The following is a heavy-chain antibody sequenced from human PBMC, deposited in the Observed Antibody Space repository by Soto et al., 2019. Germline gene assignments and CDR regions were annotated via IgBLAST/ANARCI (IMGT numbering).Heavy chain of an antibody. D-gene: IGHD3-3*01. CDR3: ASDRDFWIGYEYYYYAMDV. J-gene: IGHJ6*02. CDR2: MNPGSGDT. V-gene: IGHV1-8*01. Sequence: ASVKVSCKASGYSFTNNDVSWVRQATGQGLEWMGWMNPGSGDTGYAQKFQARVTMTRDTSTSTVYMELSTLRSEDTAVYYCASDRDFWIGYEYYYYAMDVWGQGTTVTVSS. CDR1: GYSFTNND.